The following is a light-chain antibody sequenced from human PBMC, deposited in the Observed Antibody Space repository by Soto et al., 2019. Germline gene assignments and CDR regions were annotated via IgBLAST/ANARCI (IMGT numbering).Light chain of an antibody. CDR2: RAS. Sequence: DIQMTQSPSTLSASVGDTVTITCRASQSISSWLAWYQQKPGKAPKLLIYRASTLQSGVPSRFSASGSGTEFILTISSLQPDDFVTYYCQLYNTYSGTFGQGTKVDIK. J-gene: IGKJ1*01. CDR3: QLYNTYSGT. CDR1: QSISSW. V-gene: IGKV1-5*03.